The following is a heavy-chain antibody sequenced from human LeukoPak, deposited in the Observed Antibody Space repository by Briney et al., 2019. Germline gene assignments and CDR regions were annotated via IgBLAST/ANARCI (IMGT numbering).Heavy chain of an antibody. CDR2: INPNHGDT. J-gene: IGHJ4*02. D-gene: IGHD3-9*01. CDR1: GYTFTGYY. Sequence: ASVKVSCKASGYTFTGYYMHWVRQAPGQGLEWMGWINPNHGDTNYAQKFQDRVSMTRDTSISTAYMHLSRLRSADTAVYYCARSPHILTGENFDYWGQGPLLTVSS. CDR3: ARSPHILTGENFDY. V-gene: IGHV1-2*02.